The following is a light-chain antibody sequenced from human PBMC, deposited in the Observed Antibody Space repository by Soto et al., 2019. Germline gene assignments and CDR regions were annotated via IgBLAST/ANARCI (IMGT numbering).Light chain of an antibody. CDR2: AAS. V-gene: IGKV1-39*01. Sequence: DIQMTQSPSSLSASVGDRVTITCRASQSISSYLNWYQQKPGKAPKLLIYAASSLQSGVPSRFSGSGSGTDFTLTISSLQPEDFATYYCQQSYSKLTLGPGTKVDIK. J-gene: IGKJ3*01. CDR3: QQSYSKLT. CDR1: QSISSY.